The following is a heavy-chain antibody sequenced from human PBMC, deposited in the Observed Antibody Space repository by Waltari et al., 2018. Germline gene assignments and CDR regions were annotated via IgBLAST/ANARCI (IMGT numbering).Heavy chain of an antibody. Sequence: QVQLVESGGGVVQPGRSLRLSCAASGFTFSSHAMHWVRQAPGKGLEWVAVISYDGSNKYYADSVKGRFTISRDNSKNTLYLQMNSLRAEDTAVYYCARTARRAFDIWGQGTMVTVSS. CDR2: ISYDGSNK. CDR1: GFTFSSHA. V-gene: IGHV3-30-3*01. CDR3: ARTARRAFDI. J-gene: IGHJ3*02.